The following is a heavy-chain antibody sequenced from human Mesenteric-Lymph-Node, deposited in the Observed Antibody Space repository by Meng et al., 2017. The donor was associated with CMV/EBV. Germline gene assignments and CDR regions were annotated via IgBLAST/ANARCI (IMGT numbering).Heavy chain of an antibody. CDR2: IRQDGSEM. CDR3: ARDDEGSGYYSFDY. J-gene: IGHJ4*02. V-gene: IGHV3-7*01. CDR1: GFTFSSYW. Sequence: GESLKISCAASGFTFSSYWMTWVRQAPGKGLEWVANIRQDGSEMYYVDSVKGRFTISRDNAKNSLYLQMSSLRAEDTAVYYCARDDEGSGYYSFDYWGQGTLVTVSS. D-gene: IGHD3-22*01.